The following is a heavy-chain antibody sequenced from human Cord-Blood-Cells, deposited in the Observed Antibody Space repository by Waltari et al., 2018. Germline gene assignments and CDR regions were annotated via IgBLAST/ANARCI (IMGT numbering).Heavy chain of an antibody. CDR3: ARSYDSSGYYYHYYYYGMDV. CDR2: INHSGST. Sequence: QVQLQQWGAGLLKPSETLSLTCAVYGGSFSGYYWSWIRQPPGKGLEWIGEINHSGSTHYNPSLKSRVTISVDTSKNQFSLKLSSVTAADTAVYYCARSYDSSGYYYHYYYYGMDVWGQGTTVTVSS. D-gene: IGHD3-22*01. J-gene: IGHJ6*02. V-gene: IGHV4-34*01. CDR1: GGSFSGYY.